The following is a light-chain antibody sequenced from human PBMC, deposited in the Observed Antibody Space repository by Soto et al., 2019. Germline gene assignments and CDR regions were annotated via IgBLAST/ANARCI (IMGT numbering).Light chain of an antibody. CDR3: SSYTRSSTWV. CDR1: SSDVGGYNY. Sequence: QSALTQPASLSGSPGQSITISCTGTSSDVGGYNYVSWFQQHPGKAPKLMIYEVSNRPSGVSNRFSGSKSANTASLTISGLQAEDEAEYYCSSYTRSSTWVFGGGTKQTVL. CDR2: EVS. J-gene: IGLJ3*02. V-gene: IGLV2-14*01.